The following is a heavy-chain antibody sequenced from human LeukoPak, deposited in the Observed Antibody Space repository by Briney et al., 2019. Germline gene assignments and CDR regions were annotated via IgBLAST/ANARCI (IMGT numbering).Heavy chain of an antibody. J-gene: IGHJ4*02. CDR1: SGSISSYY. CDR3: ARGPYCGGDCCFAY. Sequence: SETLSLTCTVSSGSISSYYWSWIRQPAGKGLEWIGRIYTSGTTNYNPSLKSRVTMSVDTSRNQFSLKLSSVTAADTAVYYCARGPYCGGDCCFAYWGQGTLVTVSS. CDR2: IYTSGTT. D-gene: IGHD2-21*01. V-gene: IGHV4-4*07.